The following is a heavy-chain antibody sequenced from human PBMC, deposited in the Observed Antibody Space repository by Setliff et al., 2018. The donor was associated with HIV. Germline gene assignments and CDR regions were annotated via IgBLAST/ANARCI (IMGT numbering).Heavy chain of an antibody. Sequence: PGGSLRLSCAASGFTFSSYAMTWVRQAPGKGLEWVSVISGSSSAYIYYADSVKGRFTISRDNANNSLYLQVNSLRAEDTAVYYCARDVGRIQVWYSSSQRFDWWGQGTLVTVSS. J-gene: IGHJ5*01. V-gene: IGHV3-21*04. CDR2: ISGSSSAYI. CDR3: ARDVGRIQVWYSSSQRFDW. D-gene: IGHD6-13*01. CDR1: GFTFSSYA.